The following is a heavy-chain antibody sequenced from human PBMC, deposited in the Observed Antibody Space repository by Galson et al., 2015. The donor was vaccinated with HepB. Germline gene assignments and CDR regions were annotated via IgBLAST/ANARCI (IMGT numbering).Heavy chain of an antibody. D-gene: IGHD2-2*02. Sequence: SVKVSCKASGGTFSSYAISWVRQAPGQGLEWMGGIIPIFGTANYAQKFQGRVTITADESTSTAYMELSSLRSEDTAVYYCAGIYCSSTSCYSWFDPWGQGTLVTVSS. CDR3: AGIYCSSTSCYSWFDP. CDR2: IIPIFGTA. J-gene: IGHJ5*02. V-gene: IGHV1-69*13. CDR1: GGTFSSYA.